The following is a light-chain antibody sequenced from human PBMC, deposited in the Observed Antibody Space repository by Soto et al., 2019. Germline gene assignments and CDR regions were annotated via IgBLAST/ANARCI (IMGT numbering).Light chain of an antibody. Sequence: DIQMTQSPSSLSASVGDRVTITCQASQDISNYLNWYQQKPGKAPKLLIYDASNLETGVPSRFSGSGSGTDFTFTISSLHPEDIATYYCQQYDNLLRTFGQGTKVEIK. V-gene: IGKV1-33*01. CDR3: QQYDNLLRT. J-gene: IGKJ1*01. CDR2: DAS. CDR1: QDISNY.